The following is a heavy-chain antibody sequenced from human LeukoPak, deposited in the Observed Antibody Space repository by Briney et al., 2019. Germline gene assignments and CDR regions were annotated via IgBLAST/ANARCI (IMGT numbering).Heavy chain of an antibody. CDR1: GYTFSSYS. V-gene: IGHV3-21*01. CDR2: ISVRSNYI. Sequence: GGSLRLSCAASGYTFSSYSINWVRQAPGKGLEGVSSISVRSNYIYYADSVRGRFSISRDDARDSLYLQMNSLRAEDTAVYYRVRLRRNSDTSGYYYYYDYWGQGALVTVSS. D-gene: IGHD3-22*01. J-gene: IGHJ4*02. CDR3: VRLRRNSDTSGYYYYYDY.